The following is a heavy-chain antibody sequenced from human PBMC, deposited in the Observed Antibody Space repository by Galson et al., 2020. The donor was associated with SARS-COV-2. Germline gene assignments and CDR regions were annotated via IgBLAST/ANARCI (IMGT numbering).Heavy chain of an antibody. Sequence: ASVKVSCKATGYTFTNYEINWVRQAPGQGLEWMGWMNPNSGNTGYAQKFQGRVTMTRTTSISTADMELNSLTSEDTDVYYCAISYDDCAPWVDPWGQGTLVSVSS. CDR2: MNPNSGNT. CDR3: AISYDDCAPWVDP. J-gene: IGHJ5*02. D-gene: IGHD4-17*01. CDR1: GYTFTNYE. V-gene: IGHV1-8*01.